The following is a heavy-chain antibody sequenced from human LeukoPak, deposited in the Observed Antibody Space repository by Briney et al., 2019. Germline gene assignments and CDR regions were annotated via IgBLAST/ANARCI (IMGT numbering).Heavy chain of an antibody. Sequence: GGSLRLSCAASGFTFSSYAMSWVRQAPGKGLEWVSAISGSGGSTYYADSVKGRFTISRDNSKNTLYLQMNSLRAEDTAVYYCASDYDSSGYYYIAGYYFDYWGQGTLVTASS. J-gene: IGHJ4*02. CDR1: GFTFSSYA. CDR3: ASDYDSSGYYYIAGYYFDY. V-gene: IGHV3-23*01. CDR2: ISGSGGST. D-gene: IGHD3-22*01.